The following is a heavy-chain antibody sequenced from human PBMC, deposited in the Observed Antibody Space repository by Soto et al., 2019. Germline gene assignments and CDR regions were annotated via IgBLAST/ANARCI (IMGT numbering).Heavy chain of an antibody. CDR1: GYSFTSYW. D-gene: IGHD2-15*01. Sequence: ESLKISCKGSGYSFTSYWIGWVRQMPGKGLEWMGIIYPGDSDTRYSPSFQGQVTISADKSISTAYLQWSSLKASDTAMYYCARRHRSGGSCFYYFDYWGQGTLVTVSS. V-gene: IGHV5-51*01. CDR3: ARRHRSGGSCFYYFDY. CDR2: IYPGDSDT. J-gene: IGHJ4*02.